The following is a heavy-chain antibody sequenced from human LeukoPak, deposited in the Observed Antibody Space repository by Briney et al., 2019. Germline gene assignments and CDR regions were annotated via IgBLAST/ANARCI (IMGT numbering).Heavy chain of an antibody. D-gene: IGHD4-17*01. V-gene: IGHV1-2*02. CDR3: ARDSTVGIYGDHRVPPDY. CDR2: INPNSGGT. CDR1: GYTFTGYY. Sequence: GASVKVSCKASGYTFTGYYMHWVRQAPGQGLEWMGWINPNSGGTNYAQKFQGRVTMTRDTSISTAYMELSRLRSDDTAVYYCARDSTVGIYGDHRVPPDYWGQGTLVTVSS. J-gene: IGHJ4*02.